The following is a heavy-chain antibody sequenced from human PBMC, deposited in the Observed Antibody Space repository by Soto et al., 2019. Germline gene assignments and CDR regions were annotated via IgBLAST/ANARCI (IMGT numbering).Heavy chain of an antibody. Sequence: QVQLLQSGAEVKKPGSSVRVSCEASGGTFRTYAISWVRQAPGQGLEWMGEIIPIFGTVNYAQKFQGRVTXTXDXXKTTVYMDLRSLRSEDTAVYYCAKGAVAGTPTSYYYYGMDVWGQGTTVTVSS. CDR2: IIPIFGTV. CDR3: AKGAVAGTPTSYYYYGMDV. J-gene: IGHJ6*02. V-gene: IGHV1-69*05. CDR1: GGTFRTYA. D-gene: IGHD6-19*01.